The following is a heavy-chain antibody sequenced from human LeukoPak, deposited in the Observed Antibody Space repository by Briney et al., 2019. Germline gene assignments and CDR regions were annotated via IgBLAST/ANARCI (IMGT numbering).Heavy chain of an antibody. CDR1: GGSISSYY. CDR2: IYYSGST. D-gene: IGHD6-13*01. J-gene: IGHJ4*02. Sequence: PSETLSLTCTVSGGSISSYYWSWIRQPPGKGLEWIGYIYYSGSTNYNPSLKSRVTISVDTSKNQFSLKLSSVTAADTAVYYCARVTAAGTPYYFDYWGQGTLATVSS. CDR3: ARVTAAGTPYYFDY. V-gene: IGHV4-59*01.